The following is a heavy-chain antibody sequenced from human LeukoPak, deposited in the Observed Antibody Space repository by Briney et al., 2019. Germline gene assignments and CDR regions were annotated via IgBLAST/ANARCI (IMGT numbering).Heavy chain of an antibody. J-gene: IGHJ4*02. D-gene: IGHD5/OR15-5a*01. CDR2: IRYDGSDK. V-gene: IGHV3-30*02. CDR1: GFTLSNYG. CDR3: AKDVSDYFDY. Sequence: GGSLRLSCAASGFTLSNYGMHWVRQAPGKGLEWVSFIRYDGSDKYYADSVKGRFTISRDKSKNTLYLQMNSLRAEDTAVYYCAKDVSDYFDYWGQGTLVTVSS.